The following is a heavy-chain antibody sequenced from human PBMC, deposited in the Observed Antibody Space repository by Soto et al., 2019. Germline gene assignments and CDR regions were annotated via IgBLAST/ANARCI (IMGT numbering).Heavy chain of an antibody. CDR2: TYYRSKWYN. J-gene: IGHJ6*02. CDR1: GDSVSSNSAA. Sequence: SQTLSLTCAISGDSVSSNSAAWNWIRQSPSRGLEWLGRTYYRSKWYNDYAVSVKSRITINPDTSKNQFSLQLNSVTPEDTAVYYCARDLGAADVRGYYYGMDVWGQGNTVTVSS. D-gene: IGHD6-13*01. V-gene: IGHV6-1*01. CDR3: ARDLGAADVRGYYYGMDV.